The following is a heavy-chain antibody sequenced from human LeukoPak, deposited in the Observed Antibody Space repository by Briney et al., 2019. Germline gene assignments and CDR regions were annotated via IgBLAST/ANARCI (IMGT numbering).Heavy chain of an antibody. J-gene: IGHJ6*02. CDR3: ARLDDYGDWYYYYCMDV. CDR1: GYTFTGYY. V-gene: IGHV1-2*02. D-gene: IGHD4-17*01. CDR2: INPNSGGT. Sequence: ASVKVSCKASGYTFTGYYMHWVRQAPGQGLEWMGWINPNSGGTNYAQKFQGRVTMTRDTSISTAYMELSRLRSDDTAVYYCARLDDYGDWYYYYCMDVWGQGTTVTVSS.